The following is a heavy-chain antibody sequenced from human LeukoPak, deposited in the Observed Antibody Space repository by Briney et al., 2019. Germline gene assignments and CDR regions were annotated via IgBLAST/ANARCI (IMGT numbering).Heavy chain of an antibody. J-gene: IGHJ4*02. CDR1: GYTFTSYG. V-gene: IGHV1-18*01. Sequence: GASVKVSCKASGYTFTSYGISWVRQAPGQGLEWMGWISAYNGNTNYAQKLQGRVTMTTDTSTSTAYMELGSQRSDDTAVYYCARVYYYDSSGFIADYWGQGTLVTVSS. CDR3: ARVYYYDSSGFIADY. CDR2: ISAYNGNT. D-gene: IGHD3-22*01.